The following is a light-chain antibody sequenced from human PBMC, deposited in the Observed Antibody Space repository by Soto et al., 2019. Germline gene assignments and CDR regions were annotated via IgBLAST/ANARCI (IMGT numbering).Light chain of an antibody. J-gene: IGLJ2*01. V-gene: IGLV2-14*03. CDR1: SSDFNAYNF. CDR2: DVS. Sequence: QSALTQPASVSGSPGQSITISCTGTSSDFNAYNFVSWYQQHPGRAPKLMIYDVSHRPSGVSDRFSGSKSCNTASLTISGLQAEDEAEYYCSSYTTITTLVVFGGGTKVTVL. CDR3: SSYTTITTLVV.